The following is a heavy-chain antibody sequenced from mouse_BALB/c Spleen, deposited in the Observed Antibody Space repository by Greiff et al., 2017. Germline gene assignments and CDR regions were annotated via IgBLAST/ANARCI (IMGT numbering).Heavy chain of an antibody. J-gene: IGHJ4*01. CDR3: ARRRGAMDY. CDR1: GFTFSSYA. V-gene: IGHV5-9-3*01. Sequence: EVKLVESGGGLVKPGGSLKLSCAASGFTFSSYAMSWVRQTPEKRLEWVATISSGGSYTYYPDSVKGRFTISRDNAKNTLYLQMSSLRSEDTAMYYCARRRGAMDYWGQGTSVTVSS. CDR2: ISSGGSYT.